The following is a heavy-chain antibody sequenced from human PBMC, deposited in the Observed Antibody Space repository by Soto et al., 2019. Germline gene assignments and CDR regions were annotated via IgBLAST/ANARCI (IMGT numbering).Heavy chain of an antibody. V-gene: IGHV3-7*01. J-gene: IGHJ4*02. CDR3: VSFFSFDLLLFTLDY. CDR2: IKEDGSEE. Sequence: QLVESGGGLVQPGGSLRLSCATSGFTFNTYWMTWVRQAPGKGLEWVANIKEDGSEENYVDSVKGRFTISRDNGKNSLFLQMYRLGREDSSVYYCVSFFSFDLLLFTLDYWGKGTLVSVS. CDR1: GFTFNTYW. D-gene: IGHD3-9*01.